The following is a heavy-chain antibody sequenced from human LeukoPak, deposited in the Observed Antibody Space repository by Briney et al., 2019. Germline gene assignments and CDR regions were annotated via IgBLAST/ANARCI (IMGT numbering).Heavy chain of an antibody. J-gene: IGHJ6*03. Sequence: KAGGSLRLSCAASGFTFSTYSMNWVRQSPGKGLEWVSSISSGSKYIYYADSVKGRFTSSRDNAKNSLYLQMNSLRAEDTAVYYCARVSDYYFYMDVWGKGTTVTVSS. CDR2: ISSGSKYI. CDR3: ARVSDYYFYMDV. D-gene: IGHD2/OR15-2a*01. CDR1: GFTFSTYS. V-gene: IGHV3-21*01.